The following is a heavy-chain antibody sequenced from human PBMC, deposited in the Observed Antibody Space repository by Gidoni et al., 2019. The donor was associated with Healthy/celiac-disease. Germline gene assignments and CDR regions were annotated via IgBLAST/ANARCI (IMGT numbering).Heavy chain of an antibody. CDR3: ARSRAYSGSDEGPDAFDI. CDR1: GYTFTGYY. CDR2: INPNSGGT. Sequence: QVQLVQSGAEVKKPGASVQVSCKASGYTFTGYYMHWVRQAPGQVLEWRGWINPNSGGTNYAQKFQGWVTMTRDTSISTAYMELSRLRSDDTAVYYCARSRAYSGSDEGPDAFDIWGQGTMVTVSS. V-gene: IGHV1-2*04. D-gene: IGHD1-26*01. J-gene: IGHJ3*02.